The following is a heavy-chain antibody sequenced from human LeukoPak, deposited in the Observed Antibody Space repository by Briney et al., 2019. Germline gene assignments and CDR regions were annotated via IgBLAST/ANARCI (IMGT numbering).Heavy chain of an antibody. Sequence: PSVKVSCKASGYTFTSYYMHWVRQAPGQGLEWMGIINPSGGSTSYAQKFQGRVTMTRDMSTSTVYMELSSLRSEDTAVYYCARDRGRDPTGISGAFDIWGQRTMVTVSS. CDR3: ARDRGRDPTGISGAFDI. D-gene: IGHD3-10*01. CDR1: GYTFTSYY. J-gene: IGHJ3*02. CDR2: INPSGGST. V-gene: IGHV1-46*01.